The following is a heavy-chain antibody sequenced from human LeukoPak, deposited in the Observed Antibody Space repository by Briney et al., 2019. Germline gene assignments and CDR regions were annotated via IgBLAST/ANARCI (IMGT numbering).Heavy chain of an antibody. J-gene: IGHJ4*02. CDR1: GYSFSTYG. CDR2: ISAYNGDR. CDR3: ARDWATFGSNYFAY. D-gene: IGHD3-10*01. V-gene: IGHV1-18*04. Sequence: GASVKVSCKASGYSFSTYGISWVRQAPGQGLEWLGWISAYNGDRNYTQKLQGRVTMTTDTSTNTAHLELRSLTSDDTAVYYCARDWATFGSNYFAYWGQGTLVTVSS.